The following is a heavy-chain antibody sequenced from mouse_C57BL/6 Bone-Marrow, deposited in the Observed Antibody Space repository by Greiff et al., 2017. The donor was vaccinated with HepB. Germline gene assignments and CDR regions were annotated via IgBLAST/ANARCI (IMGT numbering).Heavy chain of an antibody. V-gene: IGHV10-1*01. CDR1: GFSFNTYA. D-gene: IGHD4-1*01. CDR2: IRSKSNNYAT. CDR3: VRHANWGLDY. J-gene: IGHJ2*01. Sequence: EVKVEESGGGLVQPKGSLKLSCAASGFSFNTYAMNWVRQAPGKGLEWVARIRSKSNNYATYYADSVKDRFTISRDDSESMLYLQMNNLKTEDTAMYYCVRHANWGLDYWGQGTTLTVSS.